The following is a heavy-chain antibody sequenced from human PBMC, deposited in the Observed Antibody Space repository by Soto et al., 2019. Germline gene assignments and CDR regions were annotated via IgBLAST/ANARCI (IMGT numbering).Heavy chain of an antibody. CDR1: GGSISSSSYY. Sequence: LSLTCTVSGGSISSSSYYWGWIRQPPGKGLEWIGSIYYSGSTYYNPSLKSRVTISVDTSKNQFSLKPSSVTAADTAVYYCARPVGGRLTVTPYDYWGQGTLVTVSS. CDR3: ARPVGGRLTVTPYDY. J-gene: IGHJ4*02. CDR2: IYYSGST. V-gene: IGHV4-39*01. D-gene: IGHD4-4*01.